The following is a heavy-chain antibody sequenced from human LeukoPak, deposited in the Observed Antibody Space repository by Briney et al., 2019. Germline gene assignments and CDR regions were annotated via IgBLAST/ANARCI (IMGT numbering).Heavy chain of an antibody. CDR1: GFTFDDYG. J-gene: IGHJ4*02. V-gene: IGHV3-20*04. D-gene: IGHD5-12*01. Sequence: QPGGSLRLSCAASGFTFDDYGMSWVRHAPGKGLEWVSGINWNGGSTGYADSVKGRYTISRDNAKNSLYLQMNSLRAEDTAVYYCARGPSGYHNTGGQGTLVTVSS. CDR3: ARGPSGYHNT. CDR2: INWNGGST.